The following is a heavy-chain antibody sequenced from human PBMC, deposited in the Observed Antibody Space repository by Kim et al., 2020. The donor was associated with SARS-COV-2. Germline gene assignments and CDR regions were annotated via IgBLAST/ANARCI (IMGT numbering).Heavy chain of an antibody. CDR3: ARKDILTGSDFGY. V-gene: IGHV4-39*01. Sequence: NPSLKSRGTISVDTSKNKCSQKLSSVTAADTAVYYCARKDILTGSDFGYWVQGTLVTVSS. D-gene: IGHD3-9*01. J-gene: IGHJ4*02.